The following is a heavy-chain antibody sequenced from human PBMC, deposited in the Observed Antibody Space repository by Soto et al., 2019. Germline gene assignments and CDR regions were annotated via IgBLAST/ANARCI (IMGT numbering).Heavy chain of an antibody. J-gene: IGHJ4*02. CDR2: IFPLTDIP. CDR1: GGTFRNDP. D-gene: IGHD3-10*01. CDR3: ARGPLVVLNYFES. V-gene: IGHV1-69*02. Sequence: QVQLVQSGTEVKKPGSSVKVSCKASGGTFRNDPINWVRQAPGQGLEWMGSIFPLTDIPDYAQNFQARLTISAGKSTSTAYMELSSLTSDDTAMYFCARGPLVVLNYFESWGQGTLVTVSS.